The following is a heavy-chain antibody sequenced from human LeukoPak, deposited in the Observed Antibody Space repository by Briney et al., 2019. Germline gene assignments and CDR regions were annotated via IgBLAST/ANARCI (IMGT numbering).Heavy chain of an antibody. CDR1: GFTFSSYW. CDR3: ARSLYTVPMGSRYFDI. Sequence: QPGGSLRLSCAASGFTFSSYWMSWVRQAPGKGLEWVANIKQDGSEKYYVDSVKGRFTISRDNAKNSLYPQMNSLRAEDTAVYYCARSLYTVPMGSRYFDIWGQGTMVTVSS. CDR2: IKQDGSEK. D-gene: IGHD3-10*01. V-gene: IGHV3-7*01. J-gene: IGHJ3*02.